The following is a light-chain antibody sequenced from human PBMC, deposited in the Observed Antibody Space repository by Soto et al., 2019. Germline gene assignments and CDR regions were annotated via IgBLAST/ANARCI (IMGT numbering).Light chain of an antibody. Sequence: EILMPHSPATLYLSPGERATLSCRASQSVSSSYLAWYQQKTGQPPRLLIYGASSRATGIPDRFSGSGSGTDFNLTISRLETEDFAVFYCQHYDSLPITFGQGTRLEIK. CDR1: QSVSSSY. V-gene: IGKV3-20*01. CDR2: GAS. J-gene: IGKJ5*01. CDR3: QHYDSLPIT.